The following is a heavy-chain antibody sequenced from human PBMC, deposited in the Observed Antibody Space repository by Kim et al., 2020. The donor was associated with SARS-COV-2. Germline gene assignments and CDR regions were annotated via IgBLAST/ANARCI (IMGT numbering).Heavy chain of an antibody. Sequence: SETLSLTCTVSGGSISSSSYYWGWIRQPPGKGLEWIGSIYYSGSTYYNPSLKSRVTISVDTSMNQFSLKLSSVTAADTAVYYCATQMDRDIVVVVAATDDAFDIWGQGTMVTVSS. J-gene: IGHJ3*02. D-gene: IGHD2-15*01. CDR1: GGSISSSSYY. CDR3: ATQMDRDIVVVVAATDDAFDI. V-gene: IGHV4-39*01. CDR2: IYYSGST.